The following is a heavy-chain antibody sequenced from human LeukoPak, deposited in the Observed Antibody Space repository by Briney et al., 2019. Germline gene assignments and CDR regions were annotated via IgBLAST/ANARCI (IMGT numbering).Heavy chain of an antibody. D-gene: IGHD2-2*01. CDR2: IYPGDSDT. CDR3: ARLPYCSSATCHNNWFDS. V-gene: IGHV5-51*01. J-gene: IGHJ5*01. Sequence: GESLKISGKGSGYSFISYWLGWGRQMPGKGLGWMGVIYPGDSDTRYSPSFQGQVTISADKSISTAYLQWSSLKASDTAMYYCARLPYCSSATCHNNWFDSWGQGTLVTVSS. CDR1: GYSFISYW.